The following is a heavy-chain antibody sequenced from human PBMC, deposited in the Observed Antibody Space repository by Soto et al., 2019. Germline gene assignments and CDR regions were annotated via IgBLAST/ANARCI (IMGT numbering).Heavy chain of an antibody. CDR3: ARRGGGTGYYYGMDV. CDR2: IYPGDSDI. V-gene: IGHV5-51*01. CDR1: GYSFPKYY. Sequence: PGESLKISCKGSGYSFPKYYIGWVRQVPGKGLELMGVIYPGDSDIRYSPSFQGQVTISADKSISTTFLQWSSLKASDTAIYYCARRGGGTGYYYGMDVWGQGTTVTVSS. D-gene: IGHD3-10*01. J-gene: IGHJ6*02.